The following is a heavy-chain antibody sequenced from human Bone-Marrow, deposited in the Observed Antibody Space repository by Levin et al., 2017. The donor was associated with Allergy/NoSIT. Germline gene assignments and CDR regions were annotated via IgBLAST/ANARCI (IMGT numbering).Heavy chain of an antibody. CDR1: GFTFSSYA. V-gene: IGHV3-23*01. CDR2: ISGSGGST. J-gene: IGHJ4*02. D-gene: IGHD6-13*01. Sequence: GESLKISCAASGFTFSSYAMSWVRQAPGKGLEWVSAISGSGGSTYYADSVKGRFTISRDNSKNTLYLQMNSLRAEDTAVYYCAKVRSEVAAAGSYFDYWGQGTLVTVSS. CDR3: AKVRSEVAAAGSYFDY.